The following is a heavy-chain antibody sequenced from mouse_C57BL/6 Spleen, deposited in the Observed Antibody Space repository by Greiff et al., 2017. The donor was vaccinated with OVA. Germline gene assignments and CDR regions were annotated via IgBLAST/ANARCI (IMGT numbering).Heavy chain of an antibody. D-gene: IGHD2-2*01. Sequence: VQLQQPGTELVKPGASVKLSCKASGYTFTSYWMHWVKQRPGQGLEWIGNINPSNGGTNYNEKFKSKATLTVDKSSSTAYMQLSSLTSEDAAVYYSARNGYYWYFDVWGTGTTVTVSS. CDR2: INPSNGGT. V-gene: IGHV1-53*01. J-gene: IGHJ1*03. CDR3: ARNGYYWYFDV. CDR1: GYTFTSYW.